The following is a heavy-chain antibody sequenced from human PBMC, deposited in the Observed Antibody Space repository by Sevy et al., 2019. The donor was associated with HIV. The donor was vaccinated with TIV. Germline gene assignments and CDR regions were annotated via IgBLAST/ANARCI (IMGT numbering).Heavy chain of an antibody. Sequence: ASVKVSCKASGYTFTSYGISWVRQAPGQGLEWMGWISAYNGNTNYAQKLQGRVTMTTDTSTSTAYMELRSLRSDDTAVYCCARAPRSSSRENFDYWGQGTLVTVSS. CDR3: ARAPRSSSRENFDY. D-gene: IGHD6-13*01. CDR2: ISAYNGNT. J-gene: IGHJ4*02. V-gene: IGHV1-18*01. CDR1: GYTFTSYG.